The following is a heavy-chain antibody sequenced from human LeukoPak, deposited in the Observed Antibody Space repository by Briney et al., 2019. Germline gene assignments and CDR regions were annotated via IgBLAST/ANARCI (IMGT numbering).Heavy chain of an antibody. J-gene: IGHJ4*02. CDR1: GFTFSSYS. D-gene: IGHD2-8*01. CDR2: ISSSSSYI. CDR3: ARVGAIYCTNGVCPPFDY. Sequence: GGSLRLSCAASGFTFSSYSMNWVRQAPGKGLEWVSSISSSSSYIYYADSVKGRFTIPRDNAKNSLYLQMNSLRAEDTAVYYCARVGAIYCTNGVCPPFDYWGQGTLVTVSS. V-gene: IGHV3-21*01.